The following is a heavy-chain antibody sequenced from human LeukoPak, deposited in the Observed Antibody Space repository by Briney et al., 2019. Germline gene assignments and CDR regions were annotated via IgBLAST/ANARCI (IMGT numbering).Heavy chain of an antibody. Sequence: PSETLSLTCAVYGGSFSGYYWSWIRQPPGKGLEWIGEINHSGSTNYNPSLKSRVTISVDTSKNQFSLKLSSVTAADTAVYYCARSKLGLYFDYWGQGTLVTVSS. CDR3: ARSKLGLYFDY. CDR1: GGSFSGYY. D-gene: IGHD7-27*01. J-gene: IGHJ4*02. V-gene: IGHV4-34*01. CDR2: INHSGST.